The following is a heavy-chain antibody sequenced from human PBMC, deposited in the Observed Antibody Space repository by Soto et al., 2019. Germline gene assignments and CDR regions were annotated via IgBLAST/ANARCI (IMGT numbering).Heavy chain of an antibody. CDR3: ARASARAARVVYYYYYGMDV. CDR2: INHSGST. J-gene: IGHJ6*02. Sequence: QVQLQQWGAGLLKPSETLSLTCAVYGGSFSGYYWSWIRQPPGKGLEWIGEINHSGSTNYNPSLKSRVTISVDTSKNQFSLKPSSVTAADTAVYYCARASARAARVVYYYYYGMDVWGQGTTVTVSS. CDR1: GGSFSGYY. D-gene: IGHD6-13*01. V-gene: IGHV4-34*01.